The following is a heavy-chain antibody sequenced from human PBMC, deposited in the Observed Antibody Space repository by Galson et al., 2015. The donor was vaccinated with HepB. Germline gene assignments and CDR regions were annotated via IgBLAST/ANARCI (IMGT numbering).Heavy chain of an antibody. CDR2: ISGRGYDT. Sequence: SLRLSCAASTFTFSNYGMSWVRQAPGKGLEWVSGISGRGYDTYYADSVKGRFTISRDNSKNTLYLQMSSLRAEDTAVYYCAKDLIEAATRPEYWGQGTLVTVSS. V-gene: IGHV3-23*01. D-gene: IGHD6-25*01. CDR1: TFTFSNYG. CDR3: AKDLIEAATRPEY. J-gene: IGHJ4*02.